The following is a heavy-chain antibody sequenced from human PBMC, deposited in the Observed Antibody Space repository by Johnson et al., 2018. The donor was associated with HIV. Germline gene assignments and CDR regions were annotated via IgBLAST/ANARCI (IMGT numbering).Heavy chain of an antibody. CDR2: ISYDGSNK. D-gene: IGHD3-3*01. J-gene: IGHJ3*02. CDR3: TSVLQFLGWLDHDAFDI. Sequence: QVQLVESGGGVVQPGRSLRLSCAASGFTFSSYAMHWVRQAPGKGLEWVAVISYDGSNKYYADSVKGRFTISRDNSKNTLYLQMNSLKTEDTAVYYCTSVLQFLGWLDHDAFDIWGQGTMVTVSS. V-gene: IGHV3-30*04. CDR1: GFTFSSYA.